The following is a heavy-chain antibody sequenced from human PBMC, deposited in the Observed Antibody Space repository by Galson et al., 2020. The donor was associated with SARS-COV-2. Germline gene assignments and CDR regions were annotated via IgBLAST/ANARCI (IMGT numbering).Heavy chain of an antibody. D-gene: IGHD5-18*01. CDR1: GYTFTSYY. CDR3: ARDTAMVLGYYYYGMDV. CDR2: INPSGGST. Sequence: ASVKVSCKASGYTFTSYYMHWVRQAPGQGLEWMGIINPSGGSTSYAQKFQGRVTMTRDTSTSTVYMELSSLRSEDTAVYYCARDTAMVLGYYYYGMDVWGQGTTVTVSS. J-gene: IGHJ6*02. V-gene: IGHV1-46*03.